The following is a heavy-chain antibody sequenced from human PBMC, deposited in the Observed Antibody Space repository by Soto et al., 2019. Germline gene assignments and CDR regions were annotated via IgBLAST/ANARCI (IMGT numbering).Heavy chain of an antibody. CDR2: ISYDGSNK. CDR3: SRPDQKDSSGYYFEGDAFDI. D-gene: IGHD3-22*01. V-gene: IGHV3-30-3*01. CDR1: GFTFSRYA. Sequence: QVQLVESGGGGVQPGRSLRLSCAASGFTFSRYAMHWVRQAPGKGLEWVAGISYDGSNKYYADSVKGRFTISRDNSKNTLYLQMNRLRAEDTAVYYCSRPDQKDSSGYYFEGDAFDIWGQGTMVTVSS. J-gene: IGHJ3*02.